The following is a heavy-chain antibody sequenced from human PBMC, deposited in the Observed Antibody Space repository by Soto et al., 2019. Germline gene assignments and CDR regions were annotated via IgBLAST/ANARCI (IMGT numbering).Heavy chain of an antibody. D-gene: IGHD3-16*01. Sequence: EVQLLESGGGLVQPGGSLRLSCAASGFTFSSYAISWVRQAPGKGLEWVSAISGSGGSTYYADSVKGRFTISRDKSKNTLYMQMNSLRAEDTAVYYCAKSVSLYIPYHTTKGYYFDYWGQGTLVTVSS. V-gene: IGHV3-23*01. J-gene: IGHJ4*02. CDR3: AKSVSLYIPYHTTKGYYFDY. CDR2: ISGSGGST. CDR1: GFTFSSYA.